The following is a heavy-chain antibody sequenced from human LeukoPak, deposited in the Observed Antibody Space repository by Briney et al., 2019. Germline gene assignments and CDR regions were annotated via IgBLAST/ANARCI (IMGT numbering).Heavy chain of an antibody. J-gene: IGHJ4*02. V-gene: IGHV1-2*02. CDR3: ARDLPVVVVAATDFFDY. Sequence: ASVKVSCKASGYTFTGYYMHWVRQAPGQGLEWMGWINPNSGGTNYAQKFQGRVTMTRDTSISTAYMELSRLRSDDTAVYYCARDLPVVVVAATDFFDYWGQGTLVTVSS. CDR1: GYTFTGYY. CDR2: INPNSGGT. D-gene: IGHD2-15*01.